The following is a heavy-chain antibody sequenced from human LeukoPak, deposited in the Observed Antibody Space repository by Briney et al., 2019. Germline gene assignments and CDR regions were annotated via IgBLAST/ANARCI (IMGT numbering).Heavy chain of an antibody. Sequence: ASVKVSCKASGYTFTSYGISWVRQAPGQVLEWMGWISAYNGNTNYAQKLQGRVTMTTDTSTSTAYMELRSLRSDDTVVYYCARDLPGVCYFDYWGQGTLVTVPS. J-gene: IGHJ4*02. D-gene: IGHD2-8*01. CDR2: ISAYNGNT. CDR3: ARDLPGVCYFDY. V-gene: IGHV1-18*01. CDR1: GYTFTSYG.